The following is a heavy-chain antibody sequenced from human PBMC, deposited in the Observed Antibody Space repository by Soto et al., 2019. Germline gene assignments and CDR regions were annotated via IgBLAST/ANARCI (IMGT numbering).Heavy chain of an antibody. D-gene: IGHD2-15*01. V-gene: IGHV1-2*02. J-gene: IGHJ6*02. Sequence: ASVKVSCKASGSTFTGYYMHWVRQAPGQGLEWMGWINPNSGGTNYAQKFQGRVTMTTDTPTSTAYMELRSLTSDDTAVYYCAREGYCSSGSCALYSHDYFGMDVWGQGTTVTVSS. CDR2: INPNSGGT. CDR1: GSTFTGYY. CDR3: AREGYCSSGSCALYSHDYFGMDV.